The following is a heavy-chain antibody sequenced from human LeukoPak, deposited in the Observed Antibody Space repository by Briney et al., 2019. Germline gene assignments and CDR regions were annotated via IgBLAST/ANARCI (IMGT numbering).Heavy chain of an antibody. V-gene: IGHV1-2*02. Sequence: ASVKVSCKTSGYTFTGYYIHWVRQAPGQGLEWMGWINPNTGDTNYAQNFQGRVTITADESTTTAYMELSSLRSEDTAVYYCARVGDDIVAGGSWFDPWGQGTLVTVSS. CDR2: INPNTGDT. D-gene: IGHD5-12*01. CDR1: GYTFTGYY. J-gene: IGHJ5*02. CDR3: ARVGDDIVAGGSWFDP.